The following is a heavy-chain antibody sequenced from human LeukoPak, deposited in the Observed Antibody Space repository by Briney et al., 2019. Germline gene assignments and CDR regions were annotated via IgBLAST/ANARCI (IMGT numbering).Heavy chain of an antibody. D-gene: IGHD3-22*01. V-gene: IGHV3-23*01. CDR3: ARDLQYYYDSSGYAY. CDR2: ISGSDGGT. Sequence: GGSLRLSCAASGLTFSTYAMTWVRQAPGKRLEWVSAISGSDGGTFYADSVKGRFTISRDNSKSTLYLQMNSLRAEDTAVYYCARDLQYYYDSSGYAYWGQGTLVTVSS. CDR1: GLTFSTYA. J-gene: IGHJ4*02.